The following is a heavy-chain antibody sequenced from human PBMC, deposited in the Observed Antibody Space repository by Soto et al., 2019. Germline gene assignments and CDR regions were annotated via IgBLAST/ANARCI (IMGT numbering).Heavy chain of an antibody. J-gene: IGHJ6*02. CDR2: ISGSGGST. CDR3: AKGWQQLVPPYYYYGMDV. V-gene: IGHV3-23*01. D-gene: IGHD6-13*01. Sequence: PGGSLRLSCAASGFTFSSYAMSWVRQAPGKGLEWVSAISGSGGSTYYADSVKGRFTISRDNSKNTLYLQMNSLRAEDTAVYYCAKGWQQLVPPYYYYGMDVWGQGTTVTVS. CDR1: GFTFSSYA.